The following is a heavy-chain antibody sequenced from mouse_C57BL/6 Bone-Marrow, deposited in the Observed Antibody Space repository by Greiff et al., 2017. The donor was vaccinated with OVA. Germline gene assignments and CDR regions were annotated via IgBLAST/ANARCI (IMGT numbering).Heavy chain of an antibody. Sequence: VKLMESGAELVRPGASVTLSCKASGYTFTDYEMHWVKQTPVHGLEWIGAIDPETGGTAYNQKFKGKAILTADKSSSTAYMELRSLTSEDSAVYYCTRAAQAYYFDYWGQGTTLTVSS. CDR3: TRAAQAYYFDY. V-gene: IGHV1-15*01. D-gene: IGHD3-2*02. CDR1: GYTFTDYE. J-gene: IGHJ2*01. CDR2: IDPETGGT.